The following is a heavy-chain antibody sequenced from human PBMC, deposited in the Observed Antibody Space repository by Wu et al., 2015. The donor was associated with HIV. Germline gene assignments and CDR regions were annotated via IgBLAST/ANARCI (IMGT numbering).Heavy chain of an antibody. CDR3: ARDPAMRYSSSLGFGMDV. CDR2: INPNRGAT. CDR1: GYTFSGHY. Sequence: QVQLIQSGGEVKKPGASVKVSCKASGYTFSGHYIHWVRQAPGQGLEWLGRINPNRGATNFPPKFQGRVTMTWHTSGTTAYLDLTRLKFDDTAMYFCARDPAMRYSSSLGFGMDVWGQGTTVIVSS. V-gene: IGHV1-2*06. J-gene: IGHJ6*02. D-gene: IGHD6-13*01.